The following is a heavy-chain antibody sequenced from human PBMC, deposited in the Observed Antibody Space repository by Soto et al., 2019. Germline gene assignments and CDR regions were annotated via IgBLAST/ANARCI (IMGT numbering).Heavy chain of an antibody. CDR1: GFTFSSYG. Sequence: QVQLVESGGGVVQPGRSLRLSCVASGFTFSSYGIHWVRQAPGKGLEWVAVIWYDGSNKYYADSVKGRFSISRDNSKNTVHLQMNSLTAEDTAEYHCARDWNGMDVLGQGTTVTVSS. V-gene: IGHV3-33*01. CDR3: ARDWNGMDV. J-gene: IGHJ6*02. CDR2: IWYDGSNK. D-gene: IGHD3-3*01.